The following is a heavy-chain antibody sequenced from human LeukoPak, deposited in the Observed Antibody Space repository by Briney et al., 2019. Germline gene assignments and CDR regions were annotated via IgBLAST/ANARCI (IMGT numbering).Heavy chain of an antibody. CDR2: IYDSVST. CDR3: ATSVRGTLFYN. J-gene: IGHJ4*02. V-gene: IGHV4-59*01. CDR1: GDTIRIYY. Sequence: PSETLSLTCTVSGDTIRIYYWSWIRQPPGKGLEWIGYIYDSVSTDYNPSLKSRATISLDTSKNHFSLRLSSVTAADTAVYYYATSVRGTLFYNWGQGTLVSVSS. D-gene: IGHD1-1*01.